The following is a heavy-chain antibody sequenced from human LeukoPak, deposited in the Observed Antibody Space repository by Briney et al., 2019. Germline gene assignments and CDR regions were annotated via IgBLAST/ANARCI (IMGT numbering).Heavy chain of an antibody. J-gene: IGHJ6*02. CDR1: GFTFSSYS. D-gene: IGHD3-22*01. CDR2: ISSSSGTI. CDR3: ARDRTYYYDSSGYYSLYYYYGMDV. Sequence: GGSLRLSCAASGFTFSSYSMNWVRQAPGKGLEWVSYISSSSGTIYYADSVKGRFTISRDNAKNSLYLQMNSLRAEDTAVYYCARDRTYYYDSSGYYSLYYYYGMDVWGQGTTVTVSS. V-gene: IGHV3-48*04.